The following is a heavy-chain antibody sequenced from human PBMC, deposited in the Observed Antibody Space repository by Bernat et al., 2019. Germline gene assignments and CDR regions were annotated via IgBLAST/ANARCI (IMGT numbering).Heavy chain of an antibody. J-gene: IGHJ3*02. Sequence: QVQLQESGPGLVKPSQTLSLTCTVSGGSISSGGYYWSWIRQHPGKGLEWIGYIYYSGSTYYNPSLKSRVTISVDTSKNQFSLKLSSVTAADTAVYYCARVAYDYIWGSYRYDAFDIWGQGTMVTVSS. CDR1: GGSISSGGYY. CDR2: IYYSGST. CDR3: ARVAYDYIWGSYRYDAFDI. D-gene: IGHD3-16*02. V-gene: IGHV4-31*03.